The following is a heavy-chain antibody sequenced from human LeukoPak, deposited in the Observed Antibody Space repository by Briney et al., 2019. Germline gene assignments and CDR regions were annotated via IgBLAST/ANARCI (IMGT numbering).Heavy chain of an antibody. V-gene: IGHV3-7*01. D-gene: IGHD2-15*01. Sequence: GGSLRLSCAASGFTFNHFWMSWIRQAPGKGLEWVAYIKKTGSETYYVDSVKGRFTITRDNTRNSLFLQMYSLRAEDTAVYFCAREDGYCSGGNCYSYFDSWGQGTLVTVSA. CDR3: AREDGYCSGGNCYSYFDS. CDR2: IKKTGSET. J-gene: IGHJ4*02. CDR1: GFTFNHFW.